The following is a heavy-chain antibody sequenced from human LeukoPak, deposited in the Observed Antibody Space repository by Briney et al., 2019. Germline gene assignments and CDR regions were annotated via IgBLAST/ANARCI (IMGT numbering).Heavy chain of an antibody. CDR2: IWYDGSNK. Sequence: GGSLRLSCAAFGFTFSSYGMHWVRQAPGKGLEWVAVIWYDGSNKYYADSVKGRFTISRDNSKNTLYLQMNSLRAEDTAVYYCARDYYGSGNFDYWGQGTLVTVSS. V-gene: IGHV3-33*01. J-gene: IGHJ4*02. D-gene: IGHD3-10*01. CDR3: ARDYYGSGNFDY. CDR1: GFTFSSYG.